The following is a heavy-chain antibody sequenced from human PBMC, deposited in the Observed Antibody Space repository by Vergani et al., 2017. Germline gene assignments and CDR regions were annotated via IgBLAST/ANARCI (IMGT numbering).Heavy chain of an antibody. Sequence: QLQLQESGPGLVKPSQTLSLTCTVSGGSISSGSYYWSWIRQPAGKGLEWIGRIYTSGSTNYNPSLKSRVTISVDRSKNQFSLKLSSVTAADTAVYYCARWSRTVTTFTSGDWFDPWGQGTLVTVSS. CDR2: IYTSGST. J-gene: IGHJ5*02. CDR3: ARWSRTVTTFTSGDWFDP. D-gene: IGHD4-11*01. V-gene: IGHV4-61*02. CDR1: GGSISSGSYY.